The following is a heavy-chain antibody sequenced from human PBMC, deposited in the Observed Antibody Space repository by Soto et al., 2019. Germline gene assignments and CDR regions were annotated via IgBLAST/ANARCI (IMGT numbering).Heavy chain of an antibody. D-gene: IGHD3-10*02. CDR3: ARGQPLFAY. CDR2: ISHTGYT. CDR1: DSSVSKYD. Sequence: SESLTLGCGFSDSSVSKYDWSWIRQPPGKGLEWTGYISHTGYTSYNPSLESRLTISMDKSKNQLSLNLNSVTTADTAVYYCARGQPLFAYWVQGTPGT. J-gene: IGHJ4*02. V-gene: IGHV4-59*02.